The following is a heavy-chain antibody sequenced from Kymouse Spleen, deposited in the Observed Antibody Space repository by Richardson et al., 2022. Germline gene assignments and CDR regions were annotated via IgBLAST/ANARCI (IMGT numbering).Heavy chain of an antibody. CDR1: GGSISSSNW. D-gene: IGHD3-9*01. J-gene: IGHJ6*02. Sequence: QVQLQESGPGLVKPSGTLSLTCAVSGGSISSSNWWSWVRQPPGKGLEWIGEIYHSGSTNYNPSLKSRVTISVDKSKNQFSLKLSSVTAADTAVYYCARGYDILTGYYTYYYYGMDVWGQGTTVTVSS. CDR3: ARGYDILTGYYTYYYYGMDV. V-gene: IGHV4-4*02. CDR2: IYHSGST.